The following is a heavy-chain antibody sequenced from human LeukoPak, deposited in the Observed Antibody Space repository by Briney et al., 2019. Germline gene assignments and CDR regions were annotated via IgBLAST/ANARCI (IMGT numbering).Heavy chain of an antibody. D-gene: IGHD3-16*02. CDR3: ARAVRYDYVWGSYLDY. J-gene: IGHJ4*02. CDR1: GFTFSSYE. V-gene: IGHV3-48*03. Sequence: QPGGSLRLSCAASGFTFSSYEMNWVRQAPGKGLEWVSYISSNGSTIYYADSVKGRFTISRDNAKNSLYLRMNSLRAEDTAVYYCARAVRYDYVWGSYLDYWGQGTLVTVSS. CDR2: ISSNGSTI.